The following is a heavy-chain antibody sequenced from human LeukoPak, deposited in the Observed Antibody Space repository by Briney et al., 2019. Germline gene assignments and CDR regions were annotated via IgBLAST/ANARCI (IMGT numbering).Heavy chain of an antibody. V-gene: IGHV3-33*01. CDR2: IWYDGSNK. Sequence: PGGSLRLSCAASGFTFSSYGIHWVRQAPGKGLEWVAVIWYDGSNKYYADSVKGRFTISRDNSKNTLYLQMTSLRAEDTAVYYCARDGKGADYWGQGTLVTVSS. J-gene: IGHJ4*02. D-gene: IGHD1-26*01. CDR1: GFTFSSYG. CDR3: ARDGKGADY.